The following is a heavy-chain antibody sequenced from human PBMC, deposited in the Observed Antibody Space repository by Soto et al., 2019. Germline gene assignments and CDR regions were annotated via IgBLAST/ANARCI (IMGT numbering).Heavy chain of an antibody. Sequence: QVQLVQSGAEVKKPGASVKVSCKASGYTFTSYDINWVRQATGQGIEWMGWMNPNSGNTGYAQKFQGRVTMTRNTSISTAYMELSSLRSEDTAVYYCASNRGAGYYYYMDVWGKGTTVTVSS. CDR2: MNPNSGNT. J-gene: IGHJ6*03. D-gene: IGHD3-10*01. CDR1: GYTFTSYD. CDR3: ASNRGAGYYYYMDV. V-gene: IGHV1-8*01.